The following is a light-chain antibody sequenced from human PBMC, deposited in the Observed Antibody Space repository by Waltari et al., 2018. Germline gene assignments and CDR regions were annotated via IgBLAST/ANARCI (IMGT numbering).Light chain of an antibody. CDR1: SSTLGSNP. V-gene: IGLV1-44*01. CDR3: ASWDDTLNGYV. CDR2: SNS. Sequence: QSVLTQPPSASGTPGQRVTIPCSGSSSTLGSNPVNWYQHPPGTAPKLPIPSNSQRPSGVPARISGSKSGTSASLAISGLQSEDEAQYFCASWDDTLNGYVFGIGTKVTVL. J-gene: IGLJ1*01.